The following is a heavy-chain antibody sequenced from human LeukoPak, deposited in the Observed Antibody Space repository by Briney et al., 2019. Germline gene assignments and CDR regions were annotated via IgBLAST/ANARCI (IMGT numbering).Heavy chain of an antibody. CDR1: GFTFSSYG. D-gene: IGHD3-10*01. V-gene: IGHV3-30*02. J-gene: IGHJ4*02. CDR3: AKPYYYSSGSLS. CDR2: IRYDGSNK. Sequence: PGGSLRLSCAASGFTFSSYGMSWVRQAPGKGLEWVAFIRYDGSNKYYADSVKGRFTISRDNSKNTLYLQMNRLRADDTAVYYCAKPYYYSSGSLSWGLGTLVTVSS.